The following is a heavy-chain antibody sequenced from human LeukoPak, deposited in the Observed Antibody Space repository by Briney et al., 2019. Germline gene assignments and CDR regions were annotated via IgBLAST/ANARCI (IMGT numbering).Heavy chain of an antibody. V-gene: IGHV3-21*01. Sequence: GGSLRLSCAASGFYFSSYSMNWVRQAPGKGLEWVSAISSSSSYIYYADSVKGRFTISRDNAKNSLYLQMNSLRAEDTAVYYCARLSYSSSSAMDYWGQGTLVTVSS. CDR2: ISSSSSYI. D-gene: IGHD6-6*01. CDR3: ARLSYSSSSAMDY. CDR1: GFYFSSYS. J-gene: IGHJ4*02.